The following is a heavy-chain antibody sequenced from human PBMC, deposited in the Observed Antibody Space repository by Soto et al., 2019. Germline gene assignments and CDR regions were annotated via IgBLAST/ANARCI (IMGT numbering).Heavy chain of an antibody. V-gene: IGHV4-39*01. CDR3: ARHSLYYDFWSGYSHWFDP. Sequence: SETVSLTCTVSGGSISSSSYYWGWILHPPGKGLEWIGSIYYSGSTYYNPSLKSRVTISVDTSKNQFSLKLSSVTAADTAVYYCARHSLYYDFWSGYSHWFDPRGQGTLVTVSS. D-gene: IGHD3-3*01. CDR2: IYYSGST. J-gene: IGHJ5*02. CDR1: GGSISSSSYY.